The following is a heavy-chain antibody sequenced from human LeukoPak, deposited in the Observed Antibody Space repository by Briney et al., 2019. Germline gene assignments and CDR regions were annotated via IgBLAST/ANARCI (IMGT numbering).Heavy chain of an antibody. Sequence: GESLKISCKGSGYSFTSYWIGWVRQMPGKGLECMGIIYPGDSDTRYSPSFQGQVTISADKSISTAYLQWSSLKASDTAMYYCASRTYDFWSGYYQEYFQHWGQGTLVTVSS. D-gene: IGHD3-3*01. CDR1: GYSFTSYW. V-gene: IGHV5-51*01. J-gene: IGHJ1*01. CDR3: ASRTYDFWSGYYQEYFQH. CDR2: IYPGDSDT.